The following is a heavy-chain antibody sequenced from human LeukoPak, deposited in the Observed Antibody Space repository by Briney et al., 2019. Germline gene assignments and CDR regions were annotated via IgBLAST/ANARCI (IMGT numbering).Heavy chain of an antibody. V-gene: IGHV3-48*03. J-gene: IGHJ4*03. CDR3: AGDCGDFAGHFSY. CDR1: GFPFSGYE. D-gene: IGHD4-17*01. Sequence: GVTLSLSCAASGFPFSGYERKWVPQAQGKGREGVSYIRSRGTTVFYGESVKGRFTISRDNAKNTLYLKMNSLRAEDTAVYYCAGDCGDFAGHFSYRGPRTLVTASS. CDR2: IRSRGTTV.